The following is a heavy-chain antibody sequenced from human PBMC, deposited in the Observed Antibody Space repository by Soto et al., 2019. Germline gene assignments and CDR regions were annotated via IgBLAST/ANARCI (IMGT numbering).Heavy chain of an antibody. D-gene: IGHD3-16*01. Sequence: GSLRLCCTASGFTFSDRYMDWVLQAPGKGLEWVGRTKDKANSYTTEYAASVKGRFTISRDDSRNSVYLQMNSLKTDDTAVYYCTIEGAYPGPDFDYWGQGTLVTVSS. CDR3: TIEGAYPGPDFDY. V-gene: IGHV3-72*01. CDR2: TKDKANSYTT. CDR1: GFTFSDRY. J-gene: IGHJ4*02.